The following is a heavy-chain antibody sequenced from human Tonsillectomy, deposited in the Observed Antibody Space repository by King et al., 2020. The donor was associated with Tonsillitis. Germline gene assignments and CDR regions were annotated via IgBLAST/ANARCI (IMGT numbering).Heavy chain of an antibody. J-gene: IGHJ6*03. CDR3: ARDLGNLELREPPVYHHFYMDV. D-gene: IGHD1-7*01. V-gene: IGHV3-21*01. CDR2: ITTSSFI. Sequence: VQLVESGGGLVKPGGSLRLSCAASGFTFSTYSFDWVRQAPGKGLEWVSSITTSSFIYYADSVKGRFTISRDNSKNSLYLQMNSLRAEDTAVYYCARDLGNLELREPPVYHHFYMDVWGKGTTVTVSS. CDR1: GFTFSTYS.